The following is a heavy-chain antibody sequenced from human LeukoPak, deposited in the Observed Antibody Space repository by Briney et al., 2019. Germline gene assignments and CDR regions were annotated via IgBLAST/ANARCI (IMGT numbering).Heavy chain of an antibody. V-gene: IGHV3-66*01. D-gene: IGHD4/OR15-4a*01. J-gene: IGHJ4*02. Sequence: GGSLRLSCAASGFTISSSYMSWVRQVPGKGLEWVSCIYGADTIYYADFVKDRFTISRDSNRNILYLQMNSLRADDTAVYYCARGARGAYFDYWGQGTLVSVSS. CDR2: IYGADTI. CDR3: ARGARGAYFDY. CDR1: GFTISSSY.